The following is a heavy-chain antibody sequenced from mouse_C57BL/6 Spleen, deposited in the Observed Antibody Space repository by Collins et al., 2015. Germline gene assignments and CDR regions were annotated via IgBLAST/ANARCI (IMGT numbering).Heavy chain of an antibody. Sequence: DGSNNYKPSLKNRISITRDTSKNQFFLKLNSVTTEDTATYYCARYDGYYFSWFAYWGQGTLVTVSA. D-gene: IGHD2-3*01. J-gene: IGHJ3*01. V-gene: IGHV3-6*01. CDR3: ARYDGYYFSWFAY. CDR2: DGSN.